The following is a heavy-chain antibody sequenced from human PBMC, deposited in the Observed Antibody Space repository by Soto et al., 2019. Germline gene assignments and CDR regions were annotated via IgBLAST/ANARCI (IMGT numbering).Heavy chain of an antibody. Sequence: SETLSLTCTVSGGSISSSSYYWGWIRQPPGKGLEWIGSIYYSGSTYYNPSLKSRVTISVDTSKNQFSLKLSSVTAADTAVYYCARHVSPFIYDILTGYSTWGQGTLVTVSS. CDR2: IYYSGST. J-gene: IGHJ5*02. D-gene: IGHD3-9*01. CDR3: ARHVSPFIYDILTGYST. V-gene: IGHV4-39*01. CDR1: GGSISSSSYY.